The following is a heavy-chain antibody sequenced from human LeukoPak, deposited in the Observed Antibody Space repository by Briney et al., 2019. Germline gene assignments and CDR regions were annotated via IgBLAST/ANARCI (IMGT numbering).Heavy chain of an antibody. CDR3: ARVKGSSGYRYAFDI. Sequence: QPGGSLRLSCAASGLTVSSDYMSWVRQAPGKGLEWVSVIYSGGSTYYADYVKGRFTIPRDNSKNTLYLQMNSLRAEDTAVYYCARVKGSSGYRYAFDIWGQGTMVTVSS. D-gene: IGHD3-22*01. J-gene: IGHJ3*02. V-gene: IGHV3-66*01. CDR2: IYSGGST. CDR1: GLTVSSDY.